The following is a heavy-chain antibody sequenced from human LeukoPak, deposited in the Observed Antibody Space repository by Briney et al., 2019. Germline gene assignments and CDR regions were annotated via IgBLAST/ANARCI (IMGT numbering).Heavy chain of an antibody. CDR2: ISAYNGNT. D-gene: IGHD4-11*01. J-gene: IGHJ4*02. CDR1: GYMYSSYA. V-gene: IGHV1-18*01. Sequence: ASVKVSCKASGYMYSSYAISWVRQAPGQGLEWMGWISAYNGNTNYAQKFQGRVTMTTDTSTSTAYMELRTLRSDDTALYYCARDVHDYSNSFDYWGQGTLVTVSS. CDR3: ARDVHDYSNSFDY.